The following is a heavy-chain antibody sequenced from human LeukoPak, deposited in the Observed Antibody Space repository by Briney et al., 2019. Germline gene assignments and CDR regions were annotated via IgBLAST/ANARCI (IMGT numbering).Heavy chain of an antibody. CDR3: ARDRTAVAGTCYDY. J-gene: IGHJ4*02. D-gene: IGHD6-19*01. V-gene: IGHV1-69*06. CDR2: IIPIFGTA. Sequence: ASVKVSCKASGGTFSSYAISWVRQAPGQGLEWMGGIIPIFGTANYAQKFQGRVTITADKSTSTAYMELSSLRSEDTAVYYCARDRTAVAGTCYDYWGQGTLVTVSS. CDR1: GGTFSSYA.